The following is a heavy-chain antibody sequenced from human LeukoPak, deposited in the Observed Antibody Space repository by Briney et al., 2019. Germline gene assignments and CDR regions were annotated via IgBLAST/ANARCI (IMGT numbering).Heavy chain of an antibody. D-gene: IGHD3-10*01. CDR1: GYTLYTYG. V-gene: IGHV1-18*01. J-gene: IGHJ4*01. CDR2: ISAYNGKT. Sequence: GASVTVSFTASGYTLYTYGFSWVRQAPGQGGEWVGWISAYNGKTDYTQNFQGRVTMTTDTSTSTAYMELRSLRSDDTAVYYCARDFGMVRVFDYWGHGTRVTAPS. CDR3: ARDFGMVRVFDY.